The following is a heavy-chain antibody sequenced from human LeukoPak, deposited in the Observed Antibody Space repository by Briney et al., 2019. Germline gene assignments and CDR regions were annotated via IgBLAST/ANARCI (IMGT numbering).Heavy chain of an antibody. CDR1: GDSLSSSISY. D-gene: IGHD5-18*01. V-gene: IGHV4-39*01. CDR3: ARNHTHEGYGYYFDY. CDR2: IYYSGST. J-gene: IGHJ4*02. Sequence: SETLSLTCTVSGDSLSSSISYWGWIRQPPGKGLEWIGSIYYSGSTHYNPSLKSRVIISVATSKNQFSLRLSSVTAADTAVYYCARNHTHEGYGYYFDYWGQGTLITVSS.